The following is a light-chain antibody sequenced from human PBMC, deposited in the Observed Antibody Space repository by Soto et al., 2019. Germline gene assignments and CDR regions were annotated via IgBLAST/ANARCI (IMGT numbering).Light chain of an antibody. V-gene: IGLV2-23*01. CDR2: EAT. CDR1: SSDIGTYNL. J-gene: IGLJ3*02. CDR3: CSYAGGSTLV. Sequence: SALTQPASVSWSPGQSITISCTGTSSDIGTYNLVSWYQHHPGNAPKLMIYEATNRPSGVSSRFSGSKSGNTASLTISGLQTEDEADYYCCSYAGGSTLVFGGGTKLTVL.